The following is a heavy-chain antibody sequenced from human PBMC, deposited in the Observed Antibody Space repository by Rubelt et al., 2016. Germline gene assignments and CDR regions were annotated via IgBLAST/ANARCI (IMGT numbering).Heavy chain of an antibody. CDR1: GFTFSTYG. CDR2: ISGSGGST. CDR3: AKDPTLTGG. Sequence: PGGSLRLSCAASGFTFSTYGMTWVRQAPGQGLEWVSAISGSGGSTYYADSVKGRFTISRDNSKNTLYLQMNSLRAEDTAVYYCAKDPTLTGGWGQGTLVTVSS. V-gene: IGHV3-23*01. J-gene: IGHJ4*02. D-gene: IGHD4-11*01.